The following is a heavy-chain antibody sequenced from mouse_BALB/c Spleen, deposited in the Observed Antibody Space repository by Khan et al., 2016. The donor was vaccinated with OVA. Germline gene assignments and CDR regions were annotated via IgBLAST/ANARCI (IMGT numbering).Heavy chain of an antibody. V-gene: IGHV5-15*02. CDR3: ARGGGTAPFAY. J-gene: IGHJ3*01. CDR1: GFTFSDYG. Sequence: EVELVESGGGLVQPGGSRKLSCAASGFTFSDYGMAWVRQAPGKGPEWVAFISDLDYTIYYGDAVTGRFTISGQNAKIPLYLEMRSLRSEDTAIYYGARGGGTAPFAYWGVGTLVTVSA. D-gene: IGHD1-2*01. CDR2: ISDLDYTI.